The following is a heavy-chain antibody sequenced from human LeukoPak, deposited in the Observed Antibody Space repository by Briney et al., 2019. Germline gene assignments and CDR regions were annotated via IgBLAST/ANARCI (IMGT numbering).Heavy chain of an antibody. J-gene: IGHJ3*02. D-gene: IGHD3-10*01. Sequence: GGSLRLSCAASGFTFSTYSMHWVRQAPGKGLEWVAVISHDERNKWYADSVKGRVTISRDNSKNTVYLQMNSLRAEDTAVYYCAKAPYGSAYAFDIWGQGTMVTVSS. CDR2: ISHDERNK. CDR1: GFTFSTYS. CDR3: AKAPYGSAYAFDI. V-gene: IGHV3-30*04.